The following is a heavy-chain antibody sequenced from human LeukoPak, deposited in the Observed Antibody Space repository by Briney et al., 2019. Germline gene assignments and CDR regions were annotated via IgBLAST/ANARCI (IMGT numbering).Heavy chain of an antibody. CDR1: GFTFNNFG. Sequence: GGSLRLSCAASGFTFNNFGVHWVRQAPGKGLEWVAVISYDGGHKYYVDSVTGRFTISRDNSKNTVYLQMSSLSAEDTALYYCARSDGYCAGGSCSPDYWGQGTLVTVSS. D-gene: IGHD2-8*02. J-gene: IGHJ4*02. CDR2: ISYDGGHK. CDR3: ARSDGYCAGGSCSPDY. V-gene: IGHV3-30*03.